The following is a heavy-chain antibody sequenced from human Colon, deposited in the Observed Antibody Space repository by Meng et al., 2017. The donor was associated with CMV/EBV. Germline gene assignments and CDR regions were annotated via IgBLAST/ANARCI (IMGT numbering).Heavy chain of an antibody. CDR1: GFTFSNFW. CDR2: INGAGTFT. CDR3: ARDPGRTACSWFDP. V-gene: IGHV3-74*01. D-gene: IGHD3-10*01. J-gene: IGHJ5*02. Sequence: GGSLRLSCAASGFTFSNFWMHWGRQVPGKGLVWVSLINGAGTFTNYADSVKGRFNITRDNAENKLYLHIDILRTEDTAIYYCARDPGRTACSWFDPWGQGTLVTVSS.